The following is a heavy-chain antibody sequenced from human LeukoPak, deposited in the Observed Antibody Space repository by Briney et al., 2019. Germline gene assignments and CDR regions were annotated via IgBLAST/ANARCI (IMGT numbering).Heavy chain of an antibody. Sequence: GGSLRLSCVGSGFTFRSHCVNWVRQSPGKGLEWVANIKPDGIDKYYVDSARGRFTVSRDNAKNSAFLQMNSLRAEDTAIYYCATIPAQTFDIWGQGTLVSVSS. J-gene: IGHJ3*02. CDR2: IKPDGIDK. V-gene: IGHV3-7*01. CDR1: GFTFRSHC. D-gene: IGHD2-21*01. CDR3: ATIPAQTFDI.